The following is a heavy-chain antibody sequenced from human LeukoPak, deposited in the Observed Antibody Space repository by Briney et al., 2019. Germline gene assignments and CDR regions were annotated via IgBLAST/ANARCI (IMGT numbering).Heavy chain of an antibody. J-gene: IGHJ4*02. CDR2: INQDGSNR. Sequence: GGSLRLSCAASGFTLSSHWMSWVRQALGKGLEWVANINQDGSNRYYVDSVRGRFTISRDNAKNSMYLQMNSLRAEDTAVYYCARWDIRGTAHQLDNWGQGTLVTVSS. D-gene: IGHD1-7*01. V-gene: IGHV3-7*01. CDR1: GFTLSSHW. CDR3: ARWDIRGTAHQLDN.